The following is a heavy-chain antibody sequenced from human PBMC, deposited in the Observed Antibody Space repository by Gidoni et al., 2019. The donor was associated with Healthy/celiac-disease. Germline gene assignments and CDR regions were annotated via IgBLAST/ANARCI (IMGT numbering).Heavy chain of an antibody. D-gene: IGHD3-10*01. CDR2: ISSSSSYI. J-gene: IGHJ4*02. CDR1: GFTFSSYS. Sequence: EVQLVESGGGLVKPGGSLRLSCAASGFTFSSYSMNWVRQAPGKGLEWVSSISSSSSYIYYADSVKGRFTISRDNAKNSLYLQMNSLRAEDTAVYYCARDLGTMVRGVLYWGQGTLVTVSS. V-gene: IGHV3-21*01. CDR3: ARDLGTMVRGVLY.